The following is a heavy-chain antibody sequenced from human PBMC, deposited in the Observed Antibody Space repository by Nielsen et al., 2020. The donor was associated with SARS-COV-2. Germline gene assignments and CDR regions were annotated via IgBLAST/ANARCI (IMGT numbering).Heavy chain of an antibody. CDR2: IHHSGRT. V-gene: IGHV4-38-2*02. CDR3: ARADGFLWFGETHYGMDV. D-gene: IGHD3-10*01. Sequence: SETLSLTCTVSGSSINTDYYWGWIRQPPGKGLEWIGNIHHSGRTFYNPSLQSRVTMSIDTSENQFSLRLSSVTATDTAVYYCARADGFLWFGETHYGMDVWGQGTTVAVSS. J-gene: IGHJ6*02. CDR1: GSSINTDYY.